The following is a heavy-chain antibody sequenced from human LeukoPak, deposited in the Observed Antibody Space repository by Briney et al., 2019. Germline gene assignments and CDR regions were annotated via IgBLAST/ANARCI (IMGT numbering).Heavy chain of an antibody. J-gene: IGHJ5*02. CDR3: AKDRGSSDYGISVRGRNCFDP. CDR1: GLTLSNYA. CDR2: ISAFGGST. D-gene: IGHD5-12*01. Sequence: GESLTLSCAASGLTLSNYAMSWVRHAPGKGLEWVSGISAFGGSTYYAPSVKGRFTISRDSSKSTLYVQMNSLRAEDTAVYYCAKDRGSSDYGISVRGRNCFDPWGQGTLVTVSS. V-gene: IGHV3-23*01.